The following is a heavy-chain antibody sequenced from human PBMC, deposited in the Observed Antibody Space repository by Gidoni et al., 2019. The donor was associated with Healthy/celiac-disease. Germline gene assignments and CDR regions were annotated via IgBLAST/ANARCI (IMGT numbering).Heavy chain of an antibody. D-gene: IGHD6-13*01. CDR1: GGSFRGYY. J-gene: IGHJ6*02. CDR2: IKHSGST. V-gene: IGHV4-34*01. CDR3: ARGGGSSRNWPYYYYGMDV. Sequence: QVQLQPWGAGLSTPSEPLPLPCAVCGGSFRGYYGSWIRQPPGKGLEWIGEIKHSGSTNYNPALKSRVTISVDTSKNQFSLKLSSVTAADTAVYYCARGGGSSRNWPYYYYGMDVWGQGTTVTVSS.